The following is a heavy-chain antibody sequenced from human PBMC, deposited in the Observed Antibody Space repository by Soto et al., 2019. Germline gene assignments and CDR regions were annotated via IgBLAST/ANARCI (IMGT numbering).Heavy chain of an antibody. CDR1: GGSISSGDYY. J-gene: IGHJ4*02. CDR3: ARIIVTTARGALGLFDY. D-gene: IGHD4-17*01. Sequence: PSETLSLTCTVPGGSISSGDYYWSWIRQPPGKGLEWIGYIYYSGSTYYNPSLKSRVTIPVDTSKNQFSLKLSSVTAADTAVYYCARIIVTTARGALGLFDYWGQGTLVTVSS. V-gene: IGHV4-30-4*01. CDR2: IYYSGST.